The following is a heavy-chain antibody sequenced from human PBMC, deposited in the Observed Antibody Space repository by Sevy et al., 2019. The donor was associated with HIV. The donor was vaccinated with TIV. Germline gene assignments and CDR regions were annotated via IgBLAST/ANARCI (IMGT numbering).Heavy chain of an antibody. J-gene: IGHJ4*02. Sequence: SETLSLTCTVSGGSISSYYWSWIRQPAGKGLEWIGRIYTSGSTNYNPSLKSRVTMSVDTSKNQFSLKLSSVTAADTAVYYCAGDYTRGSCYSRGCALRDWGQGTLVTVSS. CDR3: AGDYTRGSCYSRGCALRD. V-gene: IGHV4-4*07. CDR1: GGSISSYY. D-gene: IGHD2-15*01. CDR2: IYTSGST.